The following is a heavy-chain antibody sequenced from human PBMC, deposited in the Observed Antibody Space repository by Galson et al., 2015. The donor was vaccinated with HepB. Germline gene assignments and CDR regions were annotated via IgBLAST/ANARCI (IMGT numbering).Heavy chain of an antibody. CDR2: IRSKAYGGTT. V-gene: IGHV3-49*03. D-gene: IGHD6-6*01. CDR3: TRVAARTYYYYGMDV. Sequence: LRLSCAASGFTFGDYAMSWFRQAPGKGLEWVGFIRSKAYGGTTEYAASVKGRFTISRDDSKRIAYLQMNSLKTEDTAVYYCTRVAARTYYYYGMDVWGQGTTVTVSS. J-gene: IGHJ6*02. CDR1: GFTFGDYA.